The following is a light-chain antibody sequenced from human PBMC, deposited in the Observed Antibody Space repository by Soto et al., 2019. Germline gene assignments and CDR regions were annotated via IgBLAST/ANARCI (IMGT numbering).Light chain of an antibody. V-gene: IGKV1-5*03. CDR2: KGS. CDR1: QSINSW. Sequence: DIQMTQSPSTLSASVGDRVTITCRASQSINSWLAWYQHKPGKAPKLLIYKGSSLESGVPSRFSGSGSGTEFTLTINTLQPEDFASYHCLQYSSHSWTFGQETKVEMK. CDR3: LQYSSHSWT. J-gene: IGKJ1*01.